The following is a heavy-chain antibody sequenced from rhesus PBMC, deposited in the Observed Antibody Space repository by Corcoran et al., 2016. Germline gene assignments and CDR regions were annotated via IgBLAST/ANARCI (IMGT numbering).Heavy chain of an antibody. D-gene: IGHD4-29*01. CDR2: ITYSGST. Sequence: QVQLQESGPGLVKPSETLSLTCAVSGGSITSGYYYWSWIRQPPGNGLEWIVYITYSGSTSYNPSLRSRVTISRDTSKNQFSLKLSSVTAADTAVYYCAREIGSSYKNWYFDLRGPGTPITISS. CDR3: AREIGSSYKNWYFDL. J-gene: IGHJ2*01. CDR1: GGSITSGYYY. V-gene: IGHV4-122*02.